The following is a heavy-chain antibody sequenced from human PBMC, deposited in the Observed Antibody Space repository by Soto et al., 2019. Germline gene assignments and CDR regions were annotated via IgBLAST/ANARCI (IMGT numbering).Heavy chain of an antibody. CDR2: IIPIFGTA. V-gene: IGHV1-69*12. CDR1: GGTFSSYA. CDR3: ARARVVGNPFLSGYYGDFDY. D-gene: IGHD3-3*01. Sequence: QVQLVQSGAEVKKPGSSVKVSCKASGGTFSSYAISWVRQAPGQGLEWMGGIIPIFGTANYAQKFQGRVTITAYESTSTAYMELSSLRSEDTAVYYFARARVVGNPFLSGYYGDFDYWGQGTLVTVSS. J-gene: IGHJ4*02.